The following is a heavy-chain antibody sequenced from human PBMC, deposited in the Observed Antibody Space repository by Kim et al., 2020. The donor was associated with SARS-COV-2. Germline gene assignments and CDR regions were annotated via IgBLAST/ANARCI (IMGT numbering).Heavy chain of an antibody. CDR3: AKEWYNWNEGAFDI. V-gene: IGHV3-23*01. Sequence: ADSVKGRFTISRDNSKNTLYLQMNSLRAEDTAVYYCAKEWYNWNEGAFDIWGQGTMVTVSS. J-gene: IGHJ3*02. D-gene: IGHD1-1*01.